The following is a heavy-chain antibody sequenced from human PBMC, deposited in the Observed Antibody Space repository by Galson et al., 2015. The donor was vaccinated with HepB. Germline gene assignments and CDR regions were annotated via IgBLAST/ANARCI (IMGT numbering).Heavy chain of an antibody. CDR1: GGTFSSYA. V-gene: IGHV1-69*13. CDR3: ARDQVGGVVPAYFDY. J-gene: IGHJ4*02. CDR2: IIPIFGTA. D-gene: IGHD2-2*01. Sequence: SVKVSCKASGGTFSSYAISWVRQAPGQGLEWMGGIIPIFGTANYAQKFQGRVTITADESTSTAYMELSSLRSEDTAVYYCARDQVGGVVPAYFDYWGQGTLVTVSS.